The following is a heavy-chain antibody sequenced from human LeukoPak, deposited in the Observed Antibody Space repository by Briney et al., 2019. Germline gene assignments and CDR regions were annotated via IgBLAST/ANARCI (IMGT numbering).Heavy chain of an antibody. J-gene: IGHJ4*02. CDR1: GYTFTSYG. CDR3: ARVPVAIAVAGIDY. V-gene: IGHV1-18*04. Sequence: ASVKVSCEASGYTFTSYGISWVRQAPGQGPEWMGWISAYNGHTNYAQKLQGRVTMTTDTSTSTAYMELRSLRSDDTAVYYCARVPVAIAVAGIDYWGQGTLVTVSS. D-gene: IGHD6-19*01. CDR2: ISAYNGHT.